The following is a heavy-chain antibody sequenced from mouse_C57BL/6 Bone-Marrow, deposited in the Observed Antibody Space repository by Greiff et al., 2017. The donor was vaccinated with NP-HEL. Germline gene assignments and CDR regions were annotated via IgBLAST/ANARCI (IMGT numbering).Heavy chain of an antibody. V-gene: IGHV1-15*01. CDR1: GYTFTDYE. J-gene: IGHJ2*01. Sequence: QVQLQQSGAELVRPGASVTLSCKASGYTFTDYEMHWVKQTPVHGLEWIRAIDPETGGTAYNQKFKGKAILTADKSSSTAYMELRSLTSEDSAVYYCTRRGKLYFDYWGQGTTLTVSS. CDR2: IDPETGGT. CDR3: TRRGKLYFDY.